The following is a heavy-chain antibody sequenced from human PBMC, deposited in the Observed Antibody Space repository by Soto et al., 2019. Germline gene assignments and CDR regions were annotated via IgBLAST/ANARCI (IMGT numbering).Heavy chain of an antibody. CDR2: IKQDGREK. V-gene: IGHV3-7*01. CDR1: GFTFSSYW. J-gene: IGHJ3*02. D-gene: IGHD3-9*01. CDR3: ARTTSYDILTGYLDAFDI. Sequence: EVQLVESGGGLVQPGGSLRLSCAASGFTFSSYWMSWVRQAPGKGLEWVANIKQDGREKYYVDSVKGRFTISRDNAKNSLYLQMNSLRAEDTAVYYCARTTSYDILTGYLDAFDIWGQGTMVTVSS.